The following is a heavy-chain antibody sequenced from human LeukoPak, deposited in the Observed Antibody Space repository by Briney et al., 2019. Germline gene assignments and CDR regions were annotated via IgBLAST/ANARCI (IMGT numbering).Heavy chain of an antibody. CDR3: ARGAVVATIRDFAGVYYYGMDV. CDR1: GFTFSSYS. J-gene: IGHJ6*02. D-gene: IGHD5-12*01. CDR2: ISGSGGST. Sequence: PGGSLRLSCAASGFTFSSYSMNWVRQAPGKGLEWVSAISGSGGSTYYADSVKGRFTISRDNSKDTLYLQMNSLRAEDTAVYYCARGAVVATIRDFAGVYYYGMDVWGQGTTVTVSS. V-gene: IGHV3-23*01.